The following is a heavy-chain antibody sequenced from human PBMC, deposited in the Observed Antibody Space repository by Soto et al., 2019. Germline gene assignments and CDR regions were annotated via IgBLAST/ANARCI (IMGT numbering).Heavy chain of an antibody. V-gene: IGHV3-30*14. J-gene: IGHJ3*01. CDR3: ARVRLSIAVNDALDV. Sequence: QVRLVESEGGVVQPGTSLRLSCAASGFTFSDYVIHWVRQAAGKGLEWVASMTYDGATEYYADSVKGRFTMSRDNSKRALSLQMNSLRPDDTAVYYCARVRLSIAVNDALDVWGQGTTVTVSS. D-gene: IGHD3-3*02. CDR2: MTYDGATE. CDR1: GFTFSDYV.